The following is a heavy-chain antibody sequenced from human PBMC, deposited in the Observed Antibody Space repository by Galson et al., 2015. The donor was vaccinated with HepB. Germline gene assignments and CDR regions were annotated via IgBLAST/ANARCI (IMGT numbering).Heavy chain of an antibody. V-gene: IGHV3-73*01. CDR3: ARLADFSGFSSS. CDR2: IKSKANNYAT. CDR1: GFTFSGSA. D-gene: IGHD6-13*01. Sequence: SLRLSCAASGFTFSGSAFHWVRQTSGKGLEWVGHIKSKANNYATAYAASLKGRFTISRDDSKNTAYLHMRSLKTEDTAVYYCARLADFSGFSSSWGQGTLVTASS. J-gene: IGHJ4*02.